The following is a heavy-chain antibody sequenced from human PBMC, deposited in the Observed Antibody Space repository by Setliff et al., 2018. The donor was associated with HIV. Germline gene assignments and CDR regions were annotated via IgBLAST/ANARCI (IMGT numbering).Heavy chain of an antibody. Sequence: PSETLSLTCAVYGGSFSGYYWSWIRQPPGKGLEWIGEINHDRTTNYNPSLKSRVTISVDTSKNQFSLTLNSVTAADTAVYYCARGSRQLTIFGVVFKTNYY. CDR2: INHDRTT. CDR1: GGSFSGYY. D-gene: IGHD3-3*01. J-gene: IGHJ6*01. V-gene: IGHV4-34*01. CDR3: ARGSRQLTIFGVVFKTNYY.